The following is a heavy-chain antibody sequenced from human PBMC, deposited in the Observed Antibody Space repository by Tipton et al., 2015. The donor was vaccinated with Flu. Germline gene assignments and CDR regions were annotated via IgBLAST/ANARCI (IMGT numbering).Heavy chain of an antibody. V-gene: IGHV4-59*11. D-gene: IGHD1-26*01. J-gene: IGHJ4*02. Sequence: GLVKPSETLSLTCSVSGGSISGHYWSWIRQPPGKGLEWIGYIYFSGSTEYNPSLRSRVTISLDTSKKHFSLNLSSVIAADTAMYYCARGSYGELLYFDYCVQGTLGIVSS. CDR2: IYFSGST. CDR3: ARGSYGELLYFDY. CDR1: GGSISGHY.